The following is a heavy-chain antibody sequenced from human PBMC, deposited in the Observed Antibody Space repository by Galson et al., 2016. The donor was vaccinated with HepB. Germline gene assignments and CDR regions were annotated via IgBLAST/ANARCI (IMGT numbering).Heavy chain of an antibody. CDR3: ASLIILGSGNFFDF. J-gene: IGHJ4*02. CDR1: GGSISSSNYY. D-gene: IGHD3-10*01. CDR2: INHSGTT. Sequence: SETLSLTCTVSGGSISSSNYYWTWVRQPPGQGLEWIGSINHSGTTFYNEPLNIRVTMSVDTSKSQISLQLTSVTAAGTAVYYCASLIILGSGNFFDFWGQGTLVTVSS. V-gene: IGHV4-39*01.